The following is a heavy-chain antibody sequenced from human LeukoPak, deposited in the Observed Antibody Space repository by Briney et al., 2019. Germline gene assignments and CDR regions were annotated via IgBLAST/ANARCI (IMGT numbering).Heavy chain of an antibody. CDR1: GGSFSGYY. D-gene: IGHD5-12*01. CDR3: ARGRSWIRGAFDI. J-gene: IGHJ3*02. CDR2: INHSGST. Sequence: ASETLSLTCAVYGGSFSGYYWSWIRQPPGKGLEWIGEINHSGSTNYNPSLKSRVTISVDTSKNQFSLKLSSVTAADTAVYYCARGRSWIRGAFDIWGQGTMVTVSS. V-gene: IGHV4-34*01.